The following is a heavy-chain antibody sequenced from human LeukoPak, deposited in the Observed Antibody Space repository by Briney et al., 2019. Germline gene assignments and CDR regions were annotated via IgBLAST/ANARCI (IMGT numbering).Heavy chain of an antibody. CDR2: THYSGST. J-gene: IGHJ2*01. D-gene: IGHD3-9*01. CDR3: SRLRIFLTAVVSVRYFDL. CDR1: GRAMSSYY. Sequence: PSPTLSLTCTVSGRAMSSYYWSWIRQSPGKGLEWIRHTHYSGSTTTNSSLKSRPTISVDPSTNPPSLKLLSLPAAHTSVPYCSRLRIFLTAVVSVRYFDLWGRGNLVTVS. V-gene: IGHV4-59*01.